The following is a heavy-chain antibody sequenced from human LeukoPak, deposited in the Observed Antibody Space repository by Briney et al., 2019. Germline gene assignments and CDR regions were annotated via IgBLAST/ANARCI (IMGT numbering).Heavy chain of an antibody. V-gene: IGHV4-34*01. D-gene: IGHD2-2*01. CDR2: INHSGST. CDR3: ARGGGRYCSSTSCHLDY. J-gene: IGHJ4*02. CDR1: GGSFSGYY. Sequence: KPSETLSLTCAVYGGSFSGYYWSWIRQPPGKGLEWIGEINHSGSTNYNPSLKSRVTISVDTSKNQFSLKLSSVTAADTAVYYCARGGGRYCSSTSCHLDYWGQGTLVTVSS.